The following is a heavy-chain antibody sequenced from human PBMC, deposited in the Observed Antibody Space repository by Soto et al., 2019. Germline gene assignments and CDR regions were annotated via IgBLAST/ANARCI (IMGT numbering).Heavy chain of an antibody. CDR2: ISAYNGNT. Sequence: ASVKVSCKASGYTFTSYGISWVRQAPGQGLEWMGWISAYNGNTNYAQKPQGRVTMTTDTSTSTAYMELRSLRSDDTAVYYCARRVHYYDSAGWFDPWGQGTLVTVYS. CDR1: GYTFTSYG. CDR3: ARRVHYYDSAGWFDP. D-gene: IGHD3-22*01. V-gene: IGHV1-18*01. J-gene: IGHJ5*02.